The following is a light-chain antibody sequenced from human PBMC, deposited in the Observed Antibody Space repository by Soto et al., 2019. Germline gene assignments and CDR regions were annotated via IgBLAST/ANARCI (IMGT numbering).Light chain of an antibody. CDR2: DVS. J-gene: IGLJ1*01. CDR3: SSYTSSSTRV. V-gene: IGLV2-14*01. Sequence: QSALTQPASVSGSPGQSITISCTGTSSDVGGYNYVSWYQQHPGKAPKLMIYDVSNRPSGVSNRFSGSKSGNTASLTISGLQAEDDADYYCSSYTSSSTRVFGTWTKVTVL. CDR1: SSDVGGYNY.